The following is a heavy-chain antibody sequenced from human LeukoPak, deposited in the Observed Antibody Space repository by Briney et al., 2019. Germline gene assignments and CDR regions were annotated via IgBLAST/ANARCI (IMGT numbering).Heavy chain of an antibody. CDR1: GGSISSYY. V-gene: IGHV4-59*04. D-gene: IGHD1-1*01. CDR3: ARQHDSYYYYYIDV. CDR2: LYHSDSA. J-gene: IGHJ6*03. Sequence: SETLSLTCTVSGGSISSYYWSWIRQPPGRGLEWIGSLYHSDSAYYNTSLRSRVSMSVDTSKNQFSLTLSFVTAADTAVYYCARQHDSYYYYYIDVWGSGTTVTVSS.